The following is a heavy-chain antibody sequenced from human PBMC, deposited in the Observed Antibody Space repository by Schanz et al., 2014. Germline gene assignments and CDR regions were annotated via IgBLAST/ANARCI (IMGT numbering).Heavy chain of an antibody. J-gene: IGHJ1*01. V-gene: IGHV3-30*04. CDR3: ARARGGGSGTYYRHEYFQH. CDR1: GFTFSSYA. CDR2: ISYDGSNK. D-gene: IGHD3-10*01. Sequence: QVQLVESGGGVVQPGRSLRLSCAASGFTFSSYAMHWVRQAPGKGLEWVAVISYDGSNKYYADSVKGRFTISRDNSKNTLYLQVNSLRAEDTAVYYCARARGGGSGTYYRHEYFQHWGQGTLVTVSS.